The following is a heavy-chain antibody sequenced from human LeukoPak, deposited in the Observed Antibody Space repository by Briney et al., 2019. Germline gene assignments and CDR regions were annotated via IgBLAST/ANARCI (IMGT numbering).Heavy chain of an antibody. Sequence: SETLSLSCTVSAGSNNSYYWSWIRQPPGKGLEWIGYTHPSGNTNYSPSLKSRVTISIDTSRNQFSLKLRSVTAADTAVYFCARKAPKKGWFDPWGQGTLVTVSS. V-gene: IGHV4-4*09. J-gene: IGHJ5*02. CDR1: AGSNNSYY. CDR2: THPSGNT. CDR3: ARKAPKKGWFDP.